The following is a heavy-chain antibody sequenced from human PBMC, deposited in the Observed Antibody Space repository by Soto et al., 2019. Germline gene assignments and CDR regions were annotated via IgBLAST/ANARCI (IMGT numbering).Heavy chain of an antibody. D-gene: IGHD1-26*01. Sequence: GGSLRLSCAASGFTFRRYARNWGRQAPGKGLEWVSTISGSGVSTYYADSVKGRFTLSRDNSKNTLYLQMNSLRAEDTAVYYCAKDRQGSYFAYWGQGTLVTVSS. CDR3: AKDRQGSYFAY. CDR1: GFTFRRYA. J-gene: IGHJ4*02. V-gene: IGHV3-23*01. CDR2: ISGSGVST.